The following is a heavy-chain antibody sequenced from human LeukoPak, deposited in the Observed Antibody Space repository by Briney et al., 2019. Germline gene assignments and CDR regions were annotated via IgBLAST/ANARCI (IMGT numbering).Heavy chain of an antibody. V-gene: IGHV4-4*07. Sequence: SETLSLTCTVSGGSISSYYWSWIRQPAGKGLEWIGRIYTSGSTNYNPSLKSRVTMSVDTSKNQFSLKLSSVTAADTAVYYCARDWAAYCGGDCYSWFDPWGQGTLVTVSS. J-gene: IGHJ5*02. CDR2: IYTSGST. CDR1: GGSISSYY. D-gene: IGHD2-21*02. CDR3: ARDWAAYCGGDCYSWFDP.